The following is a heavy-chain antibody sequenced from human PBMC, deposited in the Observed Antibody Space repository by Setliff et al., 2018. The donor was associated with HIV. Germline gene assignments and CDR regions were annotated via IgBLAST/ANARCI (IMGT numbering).Heavy chain of an antibody. V-gene: IGHV4-61*09. CDR1: GGSISSGSYY. J-gene: IGHJ6*03. CDR3: ARERGPRSLYSSSPHYYYYYYMDV. D-gene: IGHD6-6*01. Sequence: SETLSLTCTVSGGSISSGSYYWSWIRQPAGKGLEWIGHIYTSGSTNYNPSLKSRVTISVDTSKNQFSLKLSSVTAADTAVCYCARERGPRSLYSSSPHYYYYYYMDVWGKGTTVTVSS. CDR2: IYTSGST.